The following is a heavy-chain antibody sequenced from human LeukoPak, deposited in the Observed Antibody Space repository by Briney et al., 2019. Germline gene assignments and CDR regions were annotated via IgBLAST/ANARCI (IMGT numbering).Heavy chain of an antibody. CDR2: IYYSGST. Sequence: PSETLSLTCTVSGGSISSSSYYWGWIRQPPGKGLEWIGSIYYSGSTYYNPSLKSRVTISVDTSKNQFSLKLSSVTAADTAVYYCARESRAVAGIDYWGQGTLVTVSS. V-gene: IGHV4-39*07. CDR1: GGSISSSSYY. CDR3: ARESRAVAGIDY. J-gene: IGHJ4*02. D-gene: IGHD6-19*01.